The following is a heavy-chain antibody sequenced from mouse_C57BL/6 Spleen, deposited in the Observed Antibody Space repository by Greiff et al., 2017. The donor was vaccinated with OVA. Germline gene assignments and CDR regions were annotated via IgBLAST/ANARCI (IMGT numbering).Heavy chain of an antibody. CDR1: GFTFSDYG. CDR2: ISSGSSTI. D-gene: IGHD1-1*01. CDR3: ARATVVADYYAMDY. J-gene: IGHJ4*01. V-gene: IGHV5-17*01. Sequence: EVKLVESGGGLVKPGGSLKLSCAASGFTFSDYGMHWVRQAPEKGLEWVAYISSGSSTIYYADTVKGRFPISRDNAKNTLFLQMTSLRSEDTAMYYCARATVVADYYAMDYWGQGTSVTVSS.